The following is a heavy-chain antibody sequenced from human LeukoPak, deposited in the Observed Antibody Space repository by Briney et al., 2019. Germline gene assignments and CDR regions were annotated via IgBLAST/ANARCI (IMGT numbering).Heavy chain of an antibody. D-gene: IGHD1-1*01. Sequence: PSETLSLTCTVSGGSISSGDYYWNWVRQYPGKGLEWIGYIYDSGSTNYNPSLKSRVTISVDTSKNQFSLNLRSVTAADTAVYYCARVLPGGTYHHVPLRWFDPWGQGTLVTVSP. J-gene: IGHJ5*02. CDR2: IYDSGST. CDR1: GGSISSGDYY. CDR3: ARVLPGGTYHHVPLRWFDP. V-gene: IGHV4-31*03.